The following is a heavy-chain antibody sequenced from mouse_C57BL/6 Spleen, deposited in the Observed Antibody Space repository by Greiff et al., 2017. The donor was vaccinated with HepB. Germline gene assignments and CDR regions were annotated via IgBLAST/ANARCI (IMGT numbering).Heavy chain of an antibody. CDR3: ARGNYYGRGYFDV. J-gene: IGHJ1*03. D-gene: IGHD1-1*01. CDR2: INPNNGGT. CDR1: GYTFTDYN. V-gene: IGHV1-18*01. Sequence: EVQLQQSGPELVKPGASVKIPCKASGYTFTDYNMDWVKQSHGKSLEWIGDINPNNGGTIYNQKFKGKATLTVDKSSSTAYMELRSLTSEDTAVYYCARGNYYGRGYFDVWGTGTTVTVSS.